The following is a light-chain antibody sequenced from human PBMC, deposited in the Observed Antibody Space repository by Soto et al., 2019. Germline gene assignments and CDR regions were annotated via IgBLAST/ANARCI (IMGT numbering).Light chain of an antibody. J-gene: IGLJ2*01. CDR2: DVS. V-gene: IGLV2-14*03. CDR3: SSYSSSAPGVL. CDR1: SSDVGASNY. Sequence: QSALTQPASVSGSPGQSITISCSGTSSDVGASNYVSWYQQHPGEAPKLIIYDVSYRPSGVSNRFSGSKSANTASLTISGLQAADEADYFCSSYSSSAPGVLFGGATKLTVL.